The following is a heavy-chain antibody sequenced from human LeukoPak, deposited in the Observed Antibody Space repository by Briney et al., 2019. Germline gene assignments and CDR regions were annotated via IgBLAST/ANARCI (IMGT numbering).Heavy chain of an antibody. V-gene: IGHV1-46*01. D-gene: IGHD6-13*01. CDR2: INPSGGST. J-gene: IGHJ4*02. Sequence: GASVKVSCKASGYTFTSYYMHWVRQAPGQGLEWMGLINPSGGSTSYAQKFQGRVTMTRDTSTSTVYMELSSLRSEDTAVYYCARDRVHLLGYSSSWFDYWGQGTLVTVSS. CDR3: ARDRVHLLGYSSSWFDY. CDR1: GYTFTSYY.